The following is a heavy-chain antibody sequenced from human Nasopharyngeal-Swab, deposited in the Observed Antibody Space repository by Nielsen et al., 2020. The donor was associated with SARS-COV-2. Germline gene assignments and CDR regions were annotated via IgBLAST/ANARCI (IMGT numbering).Heavy chain of an antibody. CDR1: GFSLSASGVG. V-gene: IGHV2-5*02. J-gene: IGHJ4*02. Sequence: SGSTLVKPTQTLTLTCTFSGFSLSASGVGVGWIGQPPGKALEWLALIYWDDDRRYSPSLKSRLTITKDTSKNQVVLTMTNMDPVDTATYYCAHRTSDYDSSGYYFDYWGQGTLVTVSS. CDR2: IYWDDDR. CDR3: AHRTSDYDSSGYYFDY. D-gene: IGHD3-22*01.